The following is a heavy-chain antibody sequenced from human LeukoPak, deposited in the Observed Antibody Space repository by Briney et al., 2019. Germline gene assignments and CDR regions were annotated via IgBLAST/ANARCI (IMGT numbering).Heavy chain of an antibody. V-gene: IGHV1-2*02. CDR1: GYTFTGYY. Sequence: ASVKVSCKASGYTFTGYYMHWVRQAPGQRLEWMGWINPNSVGTNYAQKVQGRFSMTRDTSISTAYMELSRLRSDDTAVYYCAGGVVGGDDAFDIWGQGTMVTVSS. CDR2: INPNSVGT. J-gene: IGHJ3*02. CDR3: AGGVVGGDDAFDI. D-gene: IGHD2-2*01.